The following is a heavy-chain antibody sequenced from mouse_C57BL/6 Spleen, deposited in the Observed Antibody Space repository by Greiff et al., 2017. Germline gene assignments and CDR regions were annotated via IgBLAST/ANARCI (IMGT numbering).Heavy chain of an antibody. CDR1: GFTFSDYG. Sequence: EVKLVASGGGLVKPGGSLKLSCAASGFTFSDYGMHWVRQAPEKGLEWVAYISSGSSTIYYADTVKGRFTISRDNSKNTLFLQMTSRRSEDTAMYYCAREGATVVARDYWGQGTTLTVSS. CDR2: ISSGSSTI. J-gene: IGHJ2*01. CDR3: AREGATVVARDY. D-gene: IGHD1-1*01. V-gene: IGHV5-17*01.